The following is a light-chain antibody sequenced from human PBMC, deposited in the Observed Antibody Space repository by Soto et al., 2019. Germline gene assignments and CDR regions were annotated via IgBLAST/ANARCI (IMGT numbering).Light chain of an antibody. CDR1: SSNIGNNY. CDR3: GPWNSSLSVVV. Sequence: QSVLTQPPSVSAAPGQKVTISCSGSSSNIGNNYVSWYQQLPGTAPKLHIYDNNKRPSGIPDRFSGSKSGTSATLGITGLRTGDDADYNCGPWNSSLSVVVFGGGTKLTVL. J-gene: IGLJ2*01. V-gene: IGLV1-51*01. CDR2: DNN.